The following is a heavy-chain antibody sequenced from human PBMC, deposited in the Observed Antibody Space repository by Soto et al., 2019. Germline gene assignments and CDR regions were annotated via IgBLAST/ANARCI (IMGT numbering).Heavy chain of an antibody. V-gene: IGHV3-30-3*01. CDR1: GFTFSSYA. CDR2: ISYDGSNK. D-gene: IGHD3-10*01. CDR3: ARGWFNDAFDI. J-gene: IGHJ3*02. Sequence: PGGSLRLSCAASGFTFSSYAMHWVRQAPGKGLEWVAVISYDGSNKYYADSVKGRFTISRDNSKNTLYLQMSSLRAEDTAVYYCARGWFNDAFDIWGQGTMVTVS.